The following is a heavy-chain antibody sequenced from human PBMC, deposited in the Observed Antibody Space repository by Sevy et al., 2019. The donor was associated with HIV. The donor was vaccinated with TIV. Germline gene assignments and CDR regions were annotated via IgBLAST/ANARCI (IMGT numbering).Heavy chain of an antibody. Sequence: GGSLRLSCAASGFPLSSYWMTWVRQAPGKGLEWVANINQHGSKKYYLDSVKGRFTISRDNAKNSVYLQMNSLRAEDTAIYFCARDIAGAGSYWGQGTLVTGSS. CDR1: GFPLSSYW. CDR2: INQHGSKK. J-gene: IGHJ4*02. D-gene: IGHD6-13*01. CDR3: ARDIAGAGSY. V-gene: IGHV3-7*01.